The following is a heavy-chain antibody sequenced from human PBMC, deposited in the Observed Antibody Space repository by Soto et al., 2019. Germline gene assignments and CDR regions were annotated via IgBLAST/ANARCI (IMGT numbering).Heavy chain of an antibody. CDR2: ISSSGTTI. CDR1: ELTLSSYE. CDR3: VRFGGAAAGPGDY. Sequence: GSLRLSCVASELTLSSYEMNWVRQAPGKGLEWVSYISSSGTTIYYADSVKGRFTISRDNAKKSLYLQMNSLRAEDTAVYYWVRFGGAAAGPGDYWGQGTLVTVSS. J-gene: IGHJ4*02. D-gene: IGHD6-13*01. V-gene: IGHV3-48*03.